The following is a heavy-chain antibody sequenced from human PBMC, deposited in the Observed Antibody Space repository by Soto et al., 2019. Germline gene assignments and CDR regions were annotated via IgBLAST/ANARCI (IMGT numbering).Heavy chain of an antibody. Sequence: ASVKVSCKASGYTFTSYAMHWVRQAPGQRLEWMGWINAGNGNTKYSQKFQGRVTITRDTSASTAYMELSSLRSEDTAVYYCARERILIAVAGRGDYFDYWGQGTLVTVS. CDR2: INAGNGNT. CDR1: GYTFTSYA. CDR3: ARERILIAVAGRGDYFDY. V-gene: IGHV1-3*01. D-gene: IGHD6-19*01. J-gene: IGHJ4*02.